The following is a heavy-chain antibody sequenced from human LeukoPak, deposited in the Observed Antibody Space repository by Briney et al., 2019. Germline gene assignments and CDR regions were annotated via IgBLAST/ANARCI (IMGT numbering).Heavy chain of an antibody. CDR1: GYTLTELS. V-gene: IGHV1-2*02. CDR2: INPNSGGT. D-gene: IGHD4-23*01. J-gene: IGHJ5*02. Sequence: ASVKVSCKVSGYTLTELSMHWVRQAPGQGLEWMGWINPNSGGTNYAQKFQGRVTMTRDTSISTAYMELSRLRSDDTAVYYCARVAGTVVTKDWFDPWGQGTLVTVSS. CDR3: ARVAGTVVTKDWFDP.